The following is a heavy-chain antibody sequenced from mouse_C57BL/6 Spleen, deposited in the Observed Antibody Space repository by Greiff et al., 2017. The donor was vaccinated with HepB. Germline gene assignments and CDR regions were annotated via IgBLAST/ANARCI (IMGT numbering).Heavy chain of an antibody. Sequence: EVQVVESGGGLVQPGGSMKLSCAASGFTFSDAWMDWVRQSPEKGLEWVAEIRNKANNHATYYAESVKGRFTISRDDSKSSVYLQMNSLRAEDTGIYYCTRGTGREGTWFAYWGQGTLVTVSA. CDR2: IRNKANNHAT. J-gene: IGHJ3*01. D-gene: IGHD3-3*01. CDR3: TRGTGREGTWFAY. CDR1: GFTFSDAW. V-gene: IGHV6-6*01.